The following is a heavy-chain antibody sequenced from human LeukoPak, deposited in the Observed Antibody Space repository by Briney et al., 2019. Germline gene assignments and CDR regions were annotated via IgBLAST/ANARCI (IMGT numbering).Heavy chain of an antibody. CDR1: GFSLSHARMG. CDR3: ARSYCSGGSCYSYYYYYMDV. CDR2: IFSNDEK. Sequence: SGPTLVNPTETLTLTCTVSGFSLSHARMGVSWIRQPPGKALEWLAHIFSNDEKSYSTSLKSRLTISKDTSKSQVVLTMTNMDPVDTATYYCARSYCSGGSCYSYYYYYMDVWGKGTTVTVSS. V-gene: IGHV2-26*01. D-gene: IGHD2-15*01. J-gene: IGHJ6*03.